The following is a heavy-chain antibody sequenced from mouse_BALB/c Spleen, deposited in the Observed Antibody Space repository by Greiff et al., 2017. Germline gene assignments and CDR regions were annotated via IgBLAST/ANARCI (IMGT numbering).Heavy chain of an antibody. CDR2: IDPENGNT. Sequence: EVQLQQSGAELVRPGALVKLSCKASGFNINDYYMHWVKQRPEQGLEWIGWIDPENGNTIYDPKFQGKASITADTSSNTAYLQLSSLTSEDTAVYYFASPMITTAYWGQGTLVTVSA. D-gene: IGHD2-4*01. CDR1: GFNINDYY. CDR3: ASPMITTAY. J-gene: IGHJ3*01. V-gene: IGHV14-1*02.